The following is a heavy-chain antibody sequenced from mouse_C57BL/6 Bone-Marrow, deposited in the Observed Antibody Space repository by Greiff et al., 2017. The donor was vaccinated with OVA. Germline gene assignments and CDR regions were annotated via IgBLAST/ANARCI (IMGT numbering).Heavy chain of an antibody. CDR3: ARYKGRVAVDYFDY. CDR1: GFTFTNYY. D-gene: IGHD1-1*01. V-gene: IGHV7-3*01. J-gene: IGHJ2*01. CDR2: IRNKPNGSTT. Sequence: EVKLMESGGGLVQPGDSLSLSCAASGFTFTNYYMSWVRQPPGKALEWLAFIRNKPNGSTTEYSASVKGRFTISRDNSQSILYLQMNALRDEDSATYYCARYKGRVAVDYFDYWGQGTALTVSS.